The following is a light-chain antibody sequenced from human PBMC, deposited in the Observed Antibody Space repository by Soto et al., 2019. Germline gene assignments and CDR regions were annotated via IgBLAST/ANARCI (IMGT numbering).Light chain of an antibody. CDR1: PAIASF. CDR3: QQLNGCPWT. V-gene: IGKV1-9*01. CDR2: GAS. Sequence: IQLTQSPSSLSASVGDRVTITCRASPAIASFLAWYQQKPGTAPKLLIYGASTLQSGVPSRFRCSRSGTDYTLTIASLQPEDFATYYCQQLNGCPWTFGKGTKV. J-gene: IGKJ1*01.